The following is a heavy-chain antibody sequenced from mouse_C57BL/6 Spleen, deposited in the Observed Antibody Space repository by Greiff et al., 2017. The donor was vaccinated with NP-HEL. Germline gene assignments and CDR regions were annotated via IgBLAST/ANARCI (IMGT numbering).Heavy chain of an antibody. CDR3: ARGDYYYGIVGFDY. CDR1: GYAFSSYW. D-gene: IGHD1-1*01. Sequence: QVQLKQSGAELVKPGASVKISCKASGYAFSSYWMNWVKQRPGKGLEWIGQIYPGDGDTNYNGKFKGKATLTADKSSSTAYMQLSSLTSEDSAVYFCARGDYYYGIVGFDYWGQGTTLTVSS. V-gene: IGHV1-80*01. CDR2: IYPGDGDT. J-gene: IGHJ2*01.